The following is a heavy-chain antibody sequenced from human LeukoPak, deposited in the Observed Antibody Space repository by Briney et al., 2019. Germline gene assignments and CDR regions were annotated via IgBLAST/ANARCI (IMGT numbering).Heavy chain of an antibody. V-gene: IGHV3-21*01. Sequence: GGSLRLSCAASGFTFSTYNMNWVRQAPGKGLEWVSSISSSSNYIYYADSVKGRFTISRDNAKNSLYLQMNSLRAEDTAVYYCARGRKVYYDSSGLLFDYWGQGTLVTVSS. J-gene: IGHJ4*02. D-gene: IGHD3-22*01. CDR3: ARGRKVYYDSSGLLFDY. CDR1: GFTFSTYN. CDR2: ISSSSNYI.